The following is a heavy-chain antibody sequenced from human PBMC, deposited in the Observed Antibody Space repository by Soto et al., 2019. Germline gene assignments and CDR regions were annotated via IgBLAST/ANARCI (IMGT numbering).Heavy chain of an antibody. Sequence: QLQLQESGPGLVKPSETLSLTCTVSGGSISSSSYYWGWIRQPPGKGLEWIGSIYYSGRTYYNPSLKSRVTISVDTSKNQFSLKLSSVTAADTAVYYCARHVRVYGDPFDYWGQGTLVTVSS. CDR1: GGSISSSSYY. J-gene: IGHJ4*02. V-gene: IGHV4-39*01. CDR2: IYYSGRT. CDR3: ARHVRVYGDPFDY. D-gene: IGHD4-17*01.